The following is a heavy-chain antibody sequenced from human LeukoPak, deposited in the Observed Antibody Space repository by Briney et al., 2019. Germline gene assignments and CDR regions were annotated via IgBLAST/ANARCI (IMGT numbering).Heavy chain of an antibody. J-gene: IGHJ4*02. D-gene: IGHD2-15*01. CDR2: IYSGGST. CDR3: ANIHCGGSCYLDY. CDR1: GFTVSSNY. V-gene: IGHV3-53*01. Sequence: GGSLRLSCAASGFTVSSNYMSWVRQAPGKGLEWVSVIYSGGSTYYADSVKGRFTISRDNSKNTLYLQMNSLRAEDTAVYYCANIHCGGSCYLDYWGQGTLVTVSS.